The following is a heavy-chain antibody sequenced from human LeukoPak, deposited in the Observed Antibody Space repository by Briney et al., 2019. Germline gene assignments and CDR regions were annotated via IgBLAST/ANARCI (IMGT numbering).Heavy chain of an antibody. V-gene: IGHV4-34*01. CDR1: GGSFSGYY. CDR3: AREGGFYRPLDY. Sequence: SETLSLTCAVYGGSFSGYYWSWIRQPPGKGLEWIGEINHSGSTNYNPSLKSRVTISVDTSKNQFSLKLSSVTAADTAVYYCAREGGFYRPLDYSGQGTLVTVSS. CDR2: INHSGST. D-gene: IGHD3-3*01. J-gene: IGHJ4*02.